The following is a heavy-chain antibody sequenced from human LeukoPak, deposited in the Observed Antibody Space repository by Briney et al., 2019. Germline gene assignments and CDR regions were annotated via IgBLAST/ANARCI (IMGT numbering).Heavy chain of an antibody. J-gene: IGHJ4*02. V-gene: IGHV4-4*02. CDR3: SRESGAFSPFGY. CDR1: GGSISSTNW. D-gene: IGHD1-26*01. Sequence: SETLSLTCGVSGGSISSTNWYSWVRQPPGQGLEWIGEISLSGLTNYNPSLKSRVTMSLDESKNLLSLTLTSVTAADTAVYYCSRESGAFSPFGYWGQGTLVTVTS. CDR2: ISLSGLT.